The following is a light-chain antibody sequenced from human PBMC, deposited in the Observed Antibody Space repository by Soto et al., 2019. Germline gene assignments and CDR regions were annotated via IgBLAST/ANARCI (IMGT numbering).Light chain of an antibody. Sequence: EIVMKQSPATLSVSPGERATLSCRARQDIGGTLAWYQQKSGQAPRLIFYGATTRATGTPARFSGSGSGTEFTLTISSLQSEDFAVYYCQQYHNWPPLTFGGGTKVDIK. J-gene: IGKJ4*01. V-gene: IGKV3-15*01. CDR2: GAT. CDR1: QDIGGT. CDR3: QQYHNWPPLT.